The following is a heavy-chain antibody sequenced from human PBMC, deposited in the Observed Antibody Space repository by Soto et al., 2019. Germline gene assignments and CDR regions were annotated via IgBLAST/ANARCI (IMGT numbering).Heavy chain of an antibody. Sequence: GASVKVSCKASGYTFTSYGISWVRQAPGQGLEWMGWISAYNGNTNYAQKLQGRVTMTTDTSTSTAYMELRSLRSDDTAVYYCAREPRGLYGGYEYYGYCGQGPLVTVCS. CDR1: GYTFTSYG. V-gene: IGHV1-18*01. D-gene: IGHD4-17*01. J-gene: IGHJ4*02. CDR3: AREPRGLYGGYEYYGY. CDR2: ISAYNGNT.